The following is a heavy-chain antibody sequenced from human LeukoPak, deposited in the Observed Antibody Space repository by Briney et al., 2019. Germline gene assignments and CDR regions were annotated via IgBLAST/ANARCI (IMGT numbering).Heavy chain of an antibody. J-gene: IGHJ5*02. Sequence: ASVKVSCKASGYTFTSYGISWVRQAPGQGLEWMGWISAYNGNTNYAQKLQGRVTMTTDTSTSTAYMELRSLRSDDTVVYYCARVEILGSSSGGWFDPWGQGTLVTVSS. CDR3: ARVEILGSSSGGWFDP. CDR2: ISAYNGNT. CDR1: GYTFTSYG. D-gene: IGHD6-6*01. V-gene: IGHV1-18*01.